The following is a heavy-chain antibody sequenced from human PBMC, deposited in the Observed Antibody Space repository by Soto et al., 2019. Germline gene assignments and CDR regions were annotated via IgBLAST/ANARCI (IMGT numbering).Heavy chain of an antibody. V-gene: IGHV1-69*08. CDR1: GGTFSSYT. D-gene: IGHD2-15*01. CDR2: IIPILGIA. J-gene: IGHJ4*02. Sequence: QVQLVQSGAEVKKPGSSVQVSCKASGGTFSSYTISWVRQAPGQGLEWMGRIIPILGIANYAQKFQGRVTITADKPTSTAYMELSSLRSEDTAGYYFARDSATPFDYWGQGTLVTVAS. CDR3: ARDSATPFDY.